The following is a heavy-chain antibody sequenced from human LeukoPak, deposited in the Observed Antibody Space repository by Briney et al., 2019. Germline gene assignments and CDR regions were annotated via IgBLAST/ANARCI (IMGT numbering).Heavy chain of an antibody. J-gene: IGHJ4*02. D-gene: IGHD1-1*01. CDR2: ISYDGSNK. Sequence: GGSPRLSCAASGFTFSSFGMHWVRQAPGKGLEWVAVISYDGSNKYYADSVKGRFTISRDNSKNTLYLQMNSLRAEDTAVYYCAKDRRRNGFDYWGQGTLVTVSS. CDR3: AKDRRRNGFDY. V-gene: IGHV3-30*18. CDR1: GFTFSSFG.